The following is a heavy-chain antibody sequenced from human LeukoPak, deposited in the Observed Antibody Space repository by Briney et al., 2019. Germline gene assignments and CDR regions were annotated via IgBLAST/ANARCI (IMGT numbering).Heavy chain of an antibody. CDR3: ARDFVGADGDTGMDV. CDR1: GLIVSNNF. Sequence: GGSLRLSCVASGLIVSNNFMSWVRQAPGKGLEWVSVIYSDSSTYYADAVKGRFTISRDNSKNTLYLQMNSLRVEDTAVYYCARDFVGADGDTGMDVWGQGTKVTVSS. J-gene: IGHJ6*02. CDR2: IYSDSST. D-gene: IGHD1-26*01. V-gene: IGHV3-53*01.